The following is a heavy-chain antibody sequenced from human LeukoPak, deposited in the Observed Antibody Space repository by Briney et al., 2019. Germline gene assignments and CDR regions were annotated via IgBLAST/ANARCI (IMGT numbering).Heavy chain of an antibody. Sequence: GGSLRLSCVASGYTFSNSGLHWVRQTPGKGLEWVAVIWYDGSNKYYADSVKGRFTISRDNAKNSLYLQMNSLRAEDTAVYYCARDGIVVVPALYYYYMDVWGKGTTVTVSS. CDR2: IWYDGSNK. CDR1: GYTFSNSG. V-gene: IGHV3-33*01. D-gene: IGHD2-2*01. CDR3: ARDGIVVVPALYYYYMDV. J-gene: IGHJ6*03.